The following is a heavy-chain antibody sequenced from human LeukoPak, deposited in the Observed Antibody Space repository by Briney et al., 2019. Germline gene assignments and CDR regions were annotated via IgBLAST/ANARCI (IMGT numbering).Heavy chain of an antibody. J-gene: IGHJ5*02. D-gene: IGHD5-18*01. CDR1: GFTFSSYA. V-gene: IGHV3-64*01. CDR2: ISSNGGST. Sequence: PGGSLRLSCAASGFTFSSYAMHWVRQAPGKGLEYVSAISSNGGSTYYANSVKGRFTISRDNSKNTLYLQMGSLRAEDMAVYYYARAAMVTGPNWFDPWGQGTLVTVSS. CDR3: ARAAMVTGPNWFDP.